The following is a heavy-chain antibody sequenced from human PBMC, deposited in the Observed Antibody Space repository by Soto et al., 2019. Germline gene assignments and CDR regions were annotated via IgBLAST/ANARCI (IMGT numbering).Heavy chain of an antibody. D-gene: IGHD5-12*01. CDR3: AKDLATMRGGYYFDY. V-gene: IGHV3-30*18. CDR2: ISYDGSNK. Sequence: GGSLRLSCAASGFTFSSYGMHWVRQAPGKGLEWVAVISYDGSNKYYADSVKGRFTISRDNSKNTLYLQMNSLRAEDTAVYYCAKDLATMRGGYYFDYWGQGTLVTVSS. CDR1: GFTFSSYG. J-gene: IGHJ4*02.